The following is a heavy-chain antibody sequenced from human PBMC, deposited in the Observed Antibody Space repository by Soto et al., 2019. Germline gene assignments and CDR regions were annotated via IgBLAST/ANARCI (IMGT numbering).Heavy chain of an antibody. J-gene: IGHJ5*02. V-gene: IGHV4-31*03. CDR3: ARVQPYDYGANTGWLDP. D-gene: IGHD4-17*01. Sequence: SETLSLTCTVSGGSISSGGYYWSWIRQHPGKGLEWTGYTFYSGATYYNPSLKSRTIISVDTSKNQFSLTLTSLTAADTAVYYCARVQPYDYGANTGWLDPWGQGTLVTVSS. CDR1: GGSISSGGYY. CDR2: TFYSGAT.